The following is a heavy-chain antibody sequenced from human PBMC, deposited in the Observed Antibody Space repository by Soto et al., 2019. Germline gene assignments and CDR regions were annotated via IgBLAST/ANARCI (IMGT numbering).Heavy chain of an antibody. D-gene: IGHD3-10*01. J-gene: IGHJ6*04. Sequence: QRLSCAASGFTFSSYSMNWFRQAPGKGLEWVSYISSSSSTIYYADSVKGRFTISRDNAKNSLYLQMNSLRDEDTAVYYCARDFGRYYGSGSPNYYGMDVWGKGTTVTVSS. CDR1: GFTFSSYS. CDR2: ISSSSSTI. CDR3: ARDFGRYYGSGSPNYYGMDV. V-gene: IGHV3-48*02.